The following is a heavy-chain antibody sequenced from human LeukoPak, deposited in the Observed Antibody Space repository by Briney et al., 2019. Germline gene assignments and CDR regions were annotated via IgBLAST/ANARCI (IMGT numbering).Heavy chain of an antibody. CDR3: AAASNYYDRSNYYSYAMDV. CDR2: IVVGSGNT. CDR1: GFTFTTSA. D-gene: IGHD3-22*01. J-gene: IGHJ6*02. Sequence: SVKVSCKASGFTFTTSAVQWVRQARGQRLEWIGWIVVGSGNTNYAQKFQERVTITRDMSTSTVYMDLSSQRSEDTAVYYCAAASNYYDRSNYYSYAMDVWGQGTTVTVSS. V-gene: IGHV1-58*01.